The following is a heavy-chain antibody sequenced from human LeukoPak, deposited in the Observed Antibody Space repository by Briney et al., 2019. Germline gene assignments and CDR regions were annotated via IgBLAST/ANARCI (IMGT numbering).Heavy chain of an antibody. CDR2: IKQDGSEK. D-gene: IGHD3-3*01. J-gene: IGHJ4*02. V-gene: IGHV3-7*01. CDR3: ARGGVWQAFWSGNSDY. CDR1: GFTFSNYW. Sequence: PGGSLRLSCAASGFTFSNYWVSWVRQAPGKELEWVAYIKQDGSEKYYVDSVKGRFTISRDSAKNSLYLQMNSLRAEDTAVYYCARGGVWQAFWSGNSDYWGQGTLVTVSS.